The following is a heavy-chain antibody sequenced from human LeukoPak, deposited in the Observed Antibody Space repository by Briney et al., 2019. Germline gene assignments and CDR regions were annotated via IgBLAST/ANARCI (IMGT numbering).Heavy chain of an antibody. CDR1: GFTFSSYA. J-gene: IGHJ3*02. CDR2: ISGSGGST. V-gene: IGHV3-23*01. Sequence: GGSLRLSCAASGFTFSSYAMSWVRQAPGKGLEWVSAISGSGGSTYYADSVKGRSTISRDNSKNTLYLQMNSLRAEDTAVYYCAKDSMVLDAFDIWGQGTMVTVSS. D-gene: IGHD3-10*01. CDR3: AKDSMVLDAFDI.